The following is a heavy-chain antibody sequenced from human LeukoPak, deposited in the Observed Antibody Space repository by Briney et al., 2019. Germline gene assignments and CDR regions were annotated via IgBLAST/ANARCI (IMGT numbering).Heavy chain of an antibody. J-gene: IGHJ4*02. V-gene: IGHV3-9*01. CDR2: ISWKSGSI. D-gene: IGHD2-2*01. CDR1: GFTFDDYA. Sequence: PGRSLRLSCAASGFTFDDYAMHWVRQAPGKGLEWVSGISWKSGSIGYADSVKGRFTISRDNAKNSLYLQMNSLRAEDTALYYCAKAQEDQLLPIDYWGQGTLVTVSS. CDR3: AKAQEDQLLPIDY.